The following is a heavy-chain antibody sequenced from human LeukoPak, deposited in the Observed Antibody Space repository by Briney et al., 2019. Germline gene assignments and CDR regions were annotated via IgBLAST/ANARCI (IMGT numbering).Heavy chain of an antibody. J-gene: IGHJ4*02. D-gene: IGHD6-19*01. CDR1: GFTFSTYS. Sequence: GGSLKLSCAASGFTFSTYSTNWVRQAPGKGLEWVSSISSSTTYTFYADSLKGRFTISRDNAKNSLYLQMNSLRADDTAVYYCAGGIAVAGTGFFDYWGQGTLVTVSS. CDR2: ISSSTTYT. V-gene: IGHV3-21*01. CDR3: AGGIAVAGTGFFDY.